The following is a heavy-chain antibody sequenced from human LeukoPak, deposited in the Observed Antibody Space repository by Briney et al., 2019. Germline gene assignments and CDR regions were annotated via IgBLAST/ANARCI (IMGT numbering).Heavy chain of an antibody. CDR2: IYYSGST. D-gene: IGHD3-3*01. Sequence: PSETLSLTCTVSGGSISSYYWSWIRQPPGKGLEWIGYIYYSGSTNYNPSLKSRVTISVGTSKNQFSLKLSSVTAADTAVYYCARVEGPYDFWNGYWFDPWGQGTLVTVSS. V-gene: IGHV4-59*01. CDR3: ARVEGPYDFWNGYWFDP. CDR1: GGSISSYY. J-gene: IGHJ5*02.